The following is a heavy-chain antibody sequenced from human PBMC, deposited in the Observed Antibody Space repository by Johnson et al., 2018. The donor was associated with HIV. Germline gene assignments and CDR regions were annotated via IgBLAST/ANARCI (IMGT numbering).Heavy chain of an antibody. CDR1: GFTISNNY. V-gene: IGHV3-66*01. D-gene: IGHD5-24*01. CDR2: IYSGGST. CDR3: AREGATIEGRSTFDI. Sequence: VQVVESGGGLVQPGGSLRLSCAASGFTISNNYMSWVRQAPGKGLEWVSVIYSGGSTYYADSVPGRFTISRDISKNTLYLQMNSLRAEDTAVYYCAREGATIEGRSTFDIWSPGTMVTVSS. J-gene: IGHJ3*02.